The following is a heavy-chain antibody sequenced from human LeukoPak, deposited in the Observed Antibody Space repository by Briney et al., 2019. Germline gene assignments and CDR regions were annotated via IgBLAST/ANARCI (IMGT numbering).Heavy chain of an antibody. CDR1: GYTFTGYY. Sequence: GASVKVSCKASGYTFTGYYMHWVRQAPGQGLEWMGWINPNSGGTNYAQKVQGRVTMTRDTSISTAYMELSRLRSDDTAVYYCARGGEYQLLYISDYWGQGTLVTVSS. J-gene: IGHJ4*02. CDR2: INPNSGGT. V-gene: IGHV1-2*02. D-gene: IGHD2-2*02. CDR3: ARGGEYQLLYISDY.